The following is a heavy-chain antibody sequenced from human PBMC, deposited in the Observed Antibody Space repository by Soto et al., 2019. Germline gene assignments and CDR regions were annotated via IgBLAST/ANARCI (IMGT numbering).Heavy chain of an antibody. CDR2: IDPGSGIA. V-gene: IGHV1-46*01. J-gene: IGHJ4*01. Sequence: ASVKVSCKASGFSFTNFPMHWVRQAPGQGLEWMGRIDPGSGIARDAQRLQGRVTMTSDASTSTAYRELRSLTSEDTAVYYCAMDLSGDDMCDSIGDYFDHWG. CDR1: GFSFTNFP. D-gene: IGHD2-15*01. CDR3: AMDLSGDDMCDSIGDYFDH.